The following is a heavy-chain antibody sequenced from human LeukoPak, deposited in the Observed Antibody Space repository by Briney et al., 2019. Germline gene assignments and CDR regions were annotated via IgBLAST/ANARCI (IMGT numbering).Heavy chain of an antibody. Sequence: GRCLRLSCAAFGFTFGSTGVHWASQPPGKGLEWVEFISYDGRNKYYADSVKGRFPFSSDNAKNSLYLQINSLRAEDTALDYCAKDGGSATRYNSYYYYMDVWGKGTTVTVSS. J-gene: IGHJ6*03. D-gene: IGHD1-26*01. CDR3: AKDGGSATRYNSYYYYMDV. CDR1: GFTFGSTG. V-gene: IGHV3-33*03. CDR2: ISYDGRNK.